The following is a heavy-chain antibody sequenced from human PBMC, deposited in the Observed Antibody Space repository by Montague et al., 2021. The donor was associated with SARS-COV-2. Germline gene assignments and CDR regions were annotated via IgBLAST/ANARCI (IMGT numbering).Heavy chain of an antibody. V-gene: IGHV2-5*02. Sequence: PALVKPTQTLTLTCTSGVGVGWIRQPPGKALEWLALIYLDDDKPYSPSLKSRLTITKDTSKNQVVLTMTNMDPVDTATYYCAHSYGDYLFDYWGQGTLVTVSS. CDR1: SGVG. D-gene: IGHD4-17*01. CDR2: IYLDDDK. J-gene: IGHJ4*02. CDR3: AHSYGDYLFDY.